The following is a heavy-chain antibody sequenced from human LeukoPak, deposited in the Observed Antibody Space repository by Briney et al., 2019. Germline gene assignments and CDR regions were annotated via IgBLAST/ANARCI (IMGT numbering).Heavy chain of an antibody. CDR1: GYTFTGYY. CDR2: INPNRGGT. V-gene: IGHV1-2*02. Sequence: ASVKVSCKASGYTFTGYYMHWVRQAPGKGLEWMGGINPNRGGTNYAQKFQGRVTITRDRSISTAYMELSRLSSDDRAVCYCSRDRQSSGTLKRGYSYEFDYWGQGTLVTVSS. J-gene: IGHJ4*02. D-gene: IGHD5-18*01. CDR3: SRDRQSSGTLKRGYSYEFDY.